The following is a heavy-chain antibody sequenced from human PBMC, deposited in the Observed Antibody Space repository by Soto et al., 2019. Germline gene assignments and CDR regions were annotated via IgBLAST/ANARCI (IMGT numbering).Heavy chain of an antibody. Sequence: SETLSLTCTVSGGSISSYYWSWIRQPPGKGLEWIGYIYYSGSTNYNPSLKSRVTISVDTSKNQFSLKLSSVTAADTAVYYCAREGPMATIDYWGQGTLVTVSS. V-gene: IGHV4-59*01. CDR1: GGSISSYY. CDR3: AREGPMATIDY. J-gene: IGHJ4*02. CDR2: IYYSGST. D-gene: IGHD5-12*01.